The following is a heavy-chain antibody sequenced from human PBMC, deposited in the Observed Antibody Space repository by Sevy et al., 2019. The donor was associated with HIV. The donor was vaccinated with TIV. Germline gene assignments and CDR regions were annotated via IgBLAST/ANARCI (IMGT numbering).Heavy chain of an antibody. CDR2: INPNSGGT. CDR3: ARGTSSTRGSWFDP. D-gene: IGHD2-2*01. J-gene: IGHJ5*02. Sequence: ASVKVSCKASGYTFTGYYMHWVRQAPGQGLEWMGWINPNSGGTNYAQTFQGRVTMTRDTSISTAYMELSRLRSDDTAVYYCARGTSSTRGSWFDPWGQGTLVTVSS. V-gene: IGHV1-2*02. CDR1: GYTFTGYY.